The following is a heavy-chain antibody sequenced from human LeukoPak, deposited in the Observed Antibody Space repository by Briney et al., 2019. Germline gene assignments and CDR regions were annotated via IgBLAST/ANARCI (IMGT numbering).Heavy chain of an antibody. Sequence: GGSLRLSCAASGFSFSSYAMTWVRQAPGKGLEWVSVFSGGGGSTFYGDSVKGRFTTSRDNSKNTLYLQMNSLRGEDTAIYYCAKGTSVAGPIEYWGQGTLVTVSS. D-gene: IGHD6-19*01. CDR1: GFSFSSYA. CDR3: AKGTSVAGPIEY. CDR2: FSGGGGST. V-gene: IGHV3-23*01. J-gene: IGHJ4*02.